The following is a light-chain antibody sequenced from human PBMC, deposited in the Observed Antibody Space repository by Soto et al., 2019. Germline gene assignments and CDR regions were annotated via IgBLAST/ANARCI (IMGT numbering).Light chain of an antibody. CDR3: SSYTSSRTHVV. CDR2: DVT. V-gene: IGLV2-14*03. J-gene: IGLJ2*01. Sequence: QSALTQPASVSGSPGQSITISCAGPSADVGGYNYVSWYQHHPGKAPKLMIYDVTNRPSGVSNRFSGSKSGNTASLTISWLQAEDEADYYCSSYTSSRTHVVFGGGTQLNVL. CDR1: SADVGGYNY.